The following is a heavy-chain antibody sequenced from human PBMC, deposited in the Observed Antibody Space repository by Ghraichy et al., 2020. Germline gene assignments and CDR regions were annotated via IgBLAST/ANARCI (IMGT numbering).Heavy chain of an antibody. CDR1: GGSISSYF. CDR2: IYTRGNT. V-gene: IGHV4-4*09. J-gene: IGHJ4*02. Sequence: SETLSLTCTVSGGSISSYFWSWIRQPPGKGLEWIGYIYTRGNTNSNPSLKNRVTISLDTSKNQISLKLRSVTAADTAVYYCARHCTYSNNCPLDSWGQGTLVTVSS. CDR3: ARHCTYSNNCPLDS. D-gene: IGHD6-13*01.